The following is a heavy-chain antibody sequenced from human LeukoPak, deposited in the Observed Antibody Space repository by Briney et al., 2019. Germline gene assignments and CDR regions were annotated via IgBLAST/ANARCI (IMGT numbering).Heavy chain of an antibody. Sequence: SETLSLTCTVSGGSISSSSYYWDWIRQPPGKGLEWIGSIYYSGSTYYNPSLKSRVTISVDTSKNQFSLKLSSVTAADTAVYYCARHSRIAVAGTGEFDYWGQGTLVTVSS. CDR2: IYYSGST. CDR3: ARHSRIAVAGTGEFDY. V-gene: IGHV4-39*01. D-gene: IGHD6-19*01. J-gene: IGHJ4*02. CDR1: GGSISSSSYY.